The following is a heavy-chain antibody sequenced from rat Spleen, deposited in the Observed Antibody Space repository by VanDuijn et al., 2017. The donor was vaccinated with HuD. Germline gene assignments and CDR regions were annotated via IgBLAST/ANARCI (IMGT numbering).Heavy chain of an antibody. CDR1: GFTFSNYG. CDR2: ISPSGSTT. V-gene: IGHV5-19*01. CDR3: ATAGSRVSRFAY. J-gene: IGHJ3*01. Sequence: EVQLVESGGGLVQPGRSMKLSCAASGFTFSNYGMAWVRQAPKKGLDWVASISPSGSTTHYRDSVRGRFTIFRDVAKSTLYLQMDSLRSEDTATYYCATAGSRVSRFAYWGQGTLVTVSS. D-gene: IGHD1-4*01.